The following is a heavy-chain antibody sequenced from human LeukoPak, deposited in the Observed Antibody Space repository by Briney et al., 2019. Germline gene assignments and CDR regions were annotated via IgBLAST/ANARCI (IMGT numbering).Heavy chain of an antibody. J-gene: IGHJ4*02. CDR2: IDHSGST. V-gene: IGHV4-34*01. Sequence: SETLSLTCAVYGGSFSGYYWSWIRQPPGKGLEWIGEIDHSGSTNYNPPLKSRVTLSVDTSKNQFSLKLSSVTAADTAVYYCSVQAYYHFWSGFPTYYFDYWGQGILVTVSS. CDR3: SVQAYYHFWSGFPTYYFDY. CDR1: GGSFSGYY. D-gene: IGHD3-3*01.